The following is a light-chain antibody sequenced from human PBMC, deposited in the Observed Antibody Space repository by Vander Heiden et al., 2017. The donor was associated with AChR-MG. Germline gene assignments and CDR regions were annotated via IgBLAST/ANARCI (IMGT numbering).Light chain of an antibody. CDR2: AAS. CDR3: QQGYATPLT. CDR1: QSISTS. V-gene: IGKV1-39*01. J-gene: IGKJ3*01. Sequence: DIQMTQSPSSLSASVGDRVTITCRASQSISTSLNWYQQKPGKAPKFLIYAASSLQSGVPSRFSGSGSGTDFTLTITSLQPEDFATYYCQQGYATPLTFGPGTIVDI.